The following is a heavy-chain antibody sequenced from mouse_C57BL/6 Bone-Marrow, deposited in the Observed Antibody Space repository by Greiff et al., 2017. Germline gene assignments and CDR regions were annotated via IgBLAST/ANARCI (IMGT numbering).Heavy chain of an antibody. J-gene: IGHJ1*03. CDR1: GYSITSGYY. CDR3: ARGDYDGTGYFDV. V-gene: IGHV3-6*01. CDR2: ISYDGSN. Sequence: EVKLQESGPGLVKPSQSLSLTCSVTGYSITSGYYWNWIRQFPGNKLEWMGYISYDGSNNYNPSLKNRISITRDTSKNQFFLKLNSVTTEDTATYSCARGDYDGTGYFDVWGTGTTVTVSS. D-gene: IGHD2-4*01.